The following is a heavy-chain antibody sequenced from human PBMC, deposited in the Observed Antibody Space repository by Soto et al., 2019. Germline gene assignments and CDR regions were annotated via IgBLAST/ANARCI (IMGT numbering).Heavy chain of an antibody. CDR3: AKDIVVVVAATTTAFDI. CDR2: ISGSGGST. Sequence: GGSLRLSCAASGFTFSSYAMSWVRQAPGKGLEWVSAISGSGGSTYYADSVKGRFTISRDNSKNTLYLQMNSLRAEDTAVYYCAKDIVVVVAATTTAFDIWGQGTMVTVSS. J-gene: IGHJ3*02. V-gene: IGHV3-23*01. D-gene: IGHD2-15*01. CDR1: GFTFSSYA.